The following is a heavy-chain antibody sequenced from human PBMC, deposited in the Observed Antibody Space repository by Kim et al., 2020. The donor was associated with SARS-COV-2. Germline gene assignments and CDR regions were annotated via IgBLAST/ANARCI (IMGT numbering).Heavy chain of an antibody. V-gene: IGHV4-59*01. CDR3: ARHQTAFDI. Sequence: SETLSLTCTVSGGSISNYYWSWIRQSPGKGLEWIGSIYYSGSTNYNPSLKSRVTIVVDMSKNQFSPKLSPVTAADTAVYYCARHQTAFDIWGHGTLVTV. CDR2: IYYSGST. CDR1: GGSISNYY. J-gene: IGHJ3*02.